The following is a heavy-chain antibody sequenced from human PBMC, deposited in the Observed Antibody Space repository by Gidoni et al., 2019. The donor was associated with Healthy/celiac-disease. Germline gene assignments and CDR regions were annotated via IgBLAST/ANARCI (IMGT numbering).Heavy chain of an antibody. CDR3: AKEHDYSKIPIPMDV. CDR2: IAYDGSNK. CDR1: GFTFSSYG. D-gene: IGHD4-4*01. Sequence: QVQLVESGGGVVQPGRSLRLSCAASGFTFSSYGMHWVRQAPGKGLEWVAVIAYDGSNKYYADSVKGRFTISRDNSKNTLYLQMNSLRAEDTAVYYCAKEHDYSKIPIPMDVWGQGTTVTVSS. J-gene: IGHJ6*02. V-gene: IGHV3-30*18.